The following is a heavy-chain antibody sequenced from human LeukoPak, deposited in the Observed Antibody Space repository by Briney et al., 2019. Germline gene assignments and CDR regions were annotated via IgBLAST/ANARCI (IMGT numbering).Heavy chain of an antibody. CDR3: AREGVPAAMGY. CDR2: IYYSGST. CDR1: GGSISSGGYY. Sequence: SETLFLTCTASGGSISSGGYYWSWIRQHPGKGLEWIGYIYYSGSTYYNPSLKSRVTISVDTSKNQFSLKLSSVTAADTAVYYCAREGVPAAMGYWGQGTLVTVSS. J-gene: IGHJ4*02. V-gene: IGHV4-31*03. D-gene: IGHD2-2*01.